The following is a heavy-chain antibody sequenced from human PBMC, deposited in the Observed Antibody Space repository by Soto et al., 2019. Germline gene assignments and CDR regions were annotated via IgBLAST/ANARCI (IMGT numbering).Heavy chain of an antibody. D-gene: IGHD2-15*01. Sequence: DVQLVESGGGLVQPGGSLRLSCAASGFTLTNYDMHWVRQRPGKGLEWVSAIGVGGETYQPVSAKGRFTISRDAARNSLYLQMNSLTVGDTAVYFCAREYCSGGRCYGLYYVDVWGEGTTVTVAS. CDR1: GFTLTNYD. V-gene: IGHV3-13*01. J-gene: IGHJ6*03. CDR2: IGVGGET. CDR3: AREYCSGGRCYGLYYVDV.